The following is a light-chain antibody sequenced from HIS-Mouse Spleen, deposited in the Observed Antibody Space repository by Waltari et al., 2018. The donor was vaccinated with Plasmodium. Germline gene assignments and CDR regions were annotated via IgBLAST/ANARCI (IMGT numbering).Light chain of an antibody. CDR1: VLATNY. V-gene: IGLV3-27*01. CDR2: KDS. CDR3: YSAADNNRV. J-gene: IGLJ3*02. Sequence: SYELTQPSSVSVSPGQTARITCSGDVLATNYARWFQQKPGQAPVLVISKDSERPSGIPERFSVSSSGTTVTLTISGAQVEDEADYYCYSAADNNRVFGGGTKLTVL.